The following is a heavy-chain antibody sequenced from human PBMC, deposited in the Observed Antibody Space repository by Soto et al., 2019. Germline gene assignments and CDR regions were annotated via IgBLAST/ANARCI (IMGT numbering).Heavy chain of an antibody. V-gene: IGHV4-30-2*01. J-gene: IGHJ4*02. CDR3: AREMVRGVGSDY. CDR2: IYNSGST. CDR1: GGSISSGGYS. D-gene: IGHD3-10*01. Sequence: SETLSLTCAVSGGSISSGGYSWSWIRQPPGKGLEWIGYIYNSGSTYYNPSLKSRVTISVDRSKNQFSLKLSSVTAADTAVFYCAREMVRGVGSDYWGQGTLVTVSS.